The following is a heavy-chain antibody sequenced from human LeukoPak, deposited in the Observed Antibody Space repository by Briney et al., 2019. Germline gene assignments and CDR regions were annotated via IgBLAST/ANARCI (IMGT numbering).Heavy chain of an antibody. CDR3: AREGEYGSGSYPVDY. CDR2: IYSSGRT. J-gene: IGHJ4*02. D-gene: IGHD3-10*01. V-gene: IGHV4-4*07. Sequence: KPSETLSLTCTVSGGSISSYYWSWIRQPAGKRLEWIGRIYSSGRTNYNPSLKSRVTMSVDTPNNQFSLKLSSVTAADTAVYYCAREGEYGSGSYPVDYWGQGTLVTVSS. CDR1: GGSISSYY.